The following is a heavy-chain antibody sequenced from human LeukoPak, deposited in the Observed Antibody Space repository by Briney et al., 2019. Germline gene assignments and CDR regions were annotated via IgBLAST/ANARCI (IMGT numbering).Heavy chain of an antibody. CDR3: ARAPINWNAFDY. V-gene: IGHV4-59*06. CDR2: IYYSGST. J-gene: IGHJ4*02. D-gene: IGHD1-20*01. Sequence: SETLSLTCTVSGGSISSYYWSWIRQHPGRGLEWIGYIYYSGSTYYNPFLKSRVTISVDTSKNQFSLKLSSVTAADTAVYYCARAPINWNAFDYWGQGTLVTVSS. CDR1: GGSISSYY.